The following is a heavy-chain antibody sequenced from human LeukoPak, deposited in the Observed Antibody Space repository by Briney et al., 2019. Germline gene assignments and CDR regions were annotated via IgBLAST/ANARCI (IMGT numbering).Heavy chain of an antibody. V-gene: IGHV3-7*01. J-gene: IGHJ4*02. Sequence: QSGGSLRLSCTASGFTFSSYWMSWVRQTPGKGLEWVANIKQDGSEKYYVGSVKGRFTISRDNAKSSLFLQMNSLRAEDTALYYCARGPTPSYYYGSGSYYSLDFWGQGTLVTVSS. CDR1: GFTFSSYW. CDR2: IKQDGSEK. D-gene: IGHD3-10*01. CDR3: ARGPTPSYYYGSGSYYSLDF.